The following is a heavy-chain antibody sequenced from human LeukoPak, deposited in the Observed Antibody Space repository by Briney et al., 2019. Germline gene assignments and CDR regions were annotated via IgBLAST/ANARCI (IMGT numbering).Heavy chain of an antibody. J-gene: IGHJ4*02. CDR3: AKDVHGDYGGLDY. CDR1: GFTFSTYA. D-gene: IGHD4-17*01. Sequence: GGSLRLSCAASGFTFSTYAMNWVRQAPGKGLELVSTIINNGRTTSYADSVKGRFTIFRDNSKNTVFLQMSSLTAEDTAVYYCAKDVHGDYGGLDYWGQGALVTVSS. V-gene: IGHV3-23*01. CDR2: IINNGRTT.